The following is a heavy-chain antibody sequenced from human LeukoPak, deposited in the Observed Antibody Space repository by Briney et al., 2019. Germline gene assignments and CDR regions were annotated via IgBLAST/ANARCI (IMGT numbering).Heavy chain of an antibody. Sequence: PSETLSLTCIVSGGSISINDWIWFRQSPGKGLEWVGHIYYSKSTNYNPSLKSRITISVDPSKTQFSLKLRSVTAADTAVYYCARHTDYGGNSRWFDPWGQGHLVTVSS. J-gene: IGHJ5*02. CDR2: IYYSKST. CDR3: ARHTDYGGNSRWFDP. CDR1: GGSISIND. V-gene: IGHV4-59*08. D-gene: IGHD4-23*01.